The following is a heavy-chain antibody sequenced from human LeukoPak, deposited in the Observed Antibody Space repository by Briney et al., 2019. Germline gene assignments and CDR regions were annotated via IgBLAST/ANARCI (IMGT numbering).Heavy chain of an antibody. CDR1: GFTFSDYY. CDR2: ISSSGSTI. Sequence: PGGSLRLSCAASGFTFSDYYMSWIRQAPGRGLEWVSYISSSGSTIYYADSVKGRFTISRDSPKNTLYLQMNSLRAEDTAVYFCAKRGVVIRVILVGFHKEAYYFDSWGQGALVTVSS. V-gene: IGHV3-11*01. J-gene: IGHJ4*02. CDR3: AKRGVVIRVILVGFHKEAYYFDS. D-gene: IGHD3-22*01.